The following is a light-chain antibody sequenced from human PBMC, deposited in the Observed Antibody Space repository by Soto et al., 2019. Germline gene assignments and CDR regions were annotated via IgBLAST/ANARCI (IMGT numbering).Light chain of an antibody. CDR1: QSLNNY. V-gene: IGKV1-5*01. CDR2: DAS. Sequence: DIQMTQSPSTLSASVGDRVTITCRASQSLNNYLAWYQQKPGKAPKLLIYDASTLEHGVPSRFSGTGSGTEFTLTISSLQPDHFATYYCQQYYRSSITFGQGTRLEI. J-gene: IGKJ5*01. CDR3: QQYYRSSIT.